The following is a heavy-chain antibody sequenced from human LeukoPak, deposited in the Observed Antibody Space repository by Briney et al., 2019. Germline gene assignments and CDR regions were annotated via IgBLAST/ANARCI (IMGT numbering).Heavy chain of an antibody. CDR2: INGSGKT. J-gene: IGHJ4*02. D-gene: IGHD1-26*01. Sequence: SETLSLTCAVSAGSFSAFHWTWVRQPPGQGLEWIGEINGSGKTNYNPSLKSRVTISVDTSKNQFSLKMTSVTAADTAVYYCARVMGAANFDHWGQGTLVTVSS. V-gene: IGHV4-34*01. CDR1: AGSFSAFH. CDR3: ARVMGAANFDH.